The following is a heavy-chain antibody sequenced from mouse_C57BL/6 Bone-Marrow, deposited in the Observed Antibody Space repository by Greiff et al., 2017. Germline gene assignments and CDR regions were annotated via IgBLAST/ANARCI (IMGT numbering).Heavy chain of an antibody. Sequence: VQLQQPGAELVKPGASVKLSCKASGYTFTSYWMHWVKQRPGQGLEWIGMIHPNSGSTNYNEKFKSKATLTVDKSSSTAYMQLSSLTSEDSAVYHCARLDGYYTWFAYWGQGTLVTVS. CDR3: ARLDGYYTWFAY. J-gene: IGHJ3*01. V-gene: IGHV1-64*01. CDR1: GYTFTSYW. CDR2: IHPNSGST. D-gene: IGHD2-3*01.